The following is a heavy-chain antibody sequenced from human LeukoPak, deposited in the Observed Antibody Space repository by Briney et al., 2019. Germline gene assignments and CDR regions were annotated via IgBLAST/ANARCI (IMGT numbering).Heavy chain of an antibody. CDR1: GFTVSSNY. D-gene: IGHD3-22*01. CDR3: ARVRGDSSGFDY. V-gene: IGHV3-33*08. CDR2: IWHDGSKK. Sequence: GGSLRLSCAASGFTVSSNYMSWVRQAPGKGLEWVAVIWHDGSKKYYGDSVKGRFTISRDNSKNTLYLQMNSLRAEDTAVYYCARVRGDSSGFDYWGQGTLVTVSS. J-gene: IGHJ4*02.